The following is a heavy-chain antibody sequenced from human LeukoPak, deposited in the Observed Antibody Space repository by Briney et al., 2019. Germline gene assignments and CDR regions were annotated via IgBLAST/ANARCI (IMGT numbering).Heavy chain of an antibody. CDR1: GGSISSYY. V-gene: IGHV4-4*07. Sequence: SETLSLTCTVSGGSISSYYWSWIRQPAGKGLEWIGRIYTSGSTNYNPSLKSRVTMSVDTSKNQFSLKLSSVTAADTAVYYCARDYYDSSGYYYYYMDVWGKGTTVTVSS. CDR2: IYTSGST. CDR3: ARDYYDSSGYYYYYMDV. J-gene: IGHJ6*03. D-gene: IGHD3-22*01.